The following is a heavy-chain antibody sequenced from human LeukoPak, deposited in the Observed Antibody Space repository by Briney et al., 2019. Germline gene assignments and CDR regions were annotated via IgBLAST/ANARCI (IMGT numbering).Heavy chain of an antibody. CDR2: INHSGST. V-gene: IGHV4-34*01. CDR1: GYSISSGYY. J-gene: IGHJ6*03. Sequence: SETLSLTCAVSGYSISSGYYWSWIRQPPGKGLEWIGEINHSGSTNYNPSLKSRVTISVDTSKNQFSLKLSSVTAADTAVYYCARGQDHYYYYMDVWGKGTTVTVSS. CDR3: ARGQDHYYYYMDV.